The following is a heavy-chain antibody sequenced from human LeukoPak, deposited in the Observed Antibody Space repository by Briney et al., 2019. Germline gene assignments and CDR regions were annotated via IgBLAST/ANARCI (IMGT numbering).Heavy chain of an antibody. CDR2: IFYSGST. CDR1: DGSINTYY. J-gene: IGHJ4*02. D-gene: IGHD3-3*01. CDR3: ARGNPLDYDFWSGYYPPHYFDY. Sequence: TSETLSLTCTVSDGSINTYYWSWLRQPPGKGLEWIAYIFYSGSTDYNPSLKSRVTISVDTSKNQFSLKLSSVTAADTAVYYCARGNPLDYDFWSGYYPPHYFDYWGQGTLVTVSS. V-gene: IGHV4-59*01.